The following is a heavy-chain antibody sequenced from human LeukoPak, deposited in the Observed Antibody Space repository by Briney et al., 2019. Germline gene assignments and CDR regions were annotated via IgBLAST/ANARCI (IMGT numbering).Heavy chain of an antibody. D-gene: IGHD3-22*01. CDR3: ASVNYYDSSGYYINWFDP. CDR2: ISAYNGNT. CDR1: GYTFTSYG. V-gene: IGHV1-18*01. Sequence: ASVKVSCKASGYTFTSYGISWVRQAPGQGLEWMGWISAYNGNTNYAQKLQGRVTMTTDTSTSTAYMELRSLRPDDTAVYYCASVNYYDSSGYYINWFDPWGQGTLVTVSS. J-gene: IGHJ5*02.